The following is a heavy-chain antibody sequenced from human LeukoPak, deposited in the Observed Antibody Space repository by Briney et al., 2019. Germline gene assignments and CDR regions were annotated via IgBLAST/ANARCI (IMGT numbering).Heavy chain of an antibody. V-gene: IGHV1-2*06. CDR2: INPNSGGT. J-gene: IGHJ4*02. CDR3: ARELVKQLVWDY. Sequence: ASVKVSCKASGYTFTGYYMHWVRQAPGQGLEWMGRINPNSGGTNYAQKFQGRVTMTRDTSISTAYMELSRLRSDGTAVYYCARELVKQLVWDYWGQGTLVTVSS. D-gene: IGHD6-13*01. CDR1: GYTFTGYY.